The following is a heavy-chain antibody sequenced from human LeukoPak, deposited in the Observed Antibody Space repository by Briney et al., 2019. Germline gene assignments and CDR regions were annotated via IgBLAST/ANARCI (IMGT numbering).Heavy chain of an antibody. CDR1: GGTFSSYA. CDR2: IIPILGIA. CDR3: ALSIAAAGYYYYGMDV. V-gene: IGHV1-69*04. D-gene: IGHD6-13*01. Sequence: SVKVSCKASGGTFSSYAISWVRQAPGQGLEWMGRIIPILGIANYAQKFQGRVTITADKSTSTAYMELSSLRSEDTAVYYCALSIAAAGYYYYGMDVWGQGTTVTVSS. J-gene: IGHJ6*02.